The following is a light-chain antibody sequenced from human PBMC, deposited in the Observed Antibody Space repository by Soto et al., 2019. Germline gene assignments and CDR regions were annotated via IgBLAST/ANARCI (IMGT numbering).Light chain of an antibody. CDR2: AAS. V-gene: IGKV3-15*01. Sequence: EIVMTQSPATLSVSPGERAALSCRASQSISSNLAWYQQKPGQAPRLLIYAASTRATGVPARFSGSGSGTEFTLTISSLQSEDFAVYYCLQYQNWPSWAFGQGTKVEIK. CDR3: LQYQNWPSWA. CDR1: QSISSN. J-gene: IGKJ1*01.